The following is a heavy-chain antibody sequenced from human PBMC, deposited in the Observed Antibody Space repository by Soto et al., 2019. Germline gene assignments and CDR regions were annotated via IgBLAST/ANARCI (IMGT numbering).Heavy chain of an antibody. J-gene: IGHJ5*02. CDR2: ISYSGST. D-gene: IGHD3-22*01. Sequence: QVQLQESGPGLVKPSQTLSLTCTVSGGSISDGYYWSWIRQHPGKGLEWIGSISYSGSTSYNPSLMSRLTISVDRSKSQFSLNLSSVTAADTAVYYCARRDRSGYSYWLDTWGQGTLVTVSS. CDR1: GGSISDGYY. V-gene: IGHV4-31*03. CDR3: ARRDRSGYSYWLDT.